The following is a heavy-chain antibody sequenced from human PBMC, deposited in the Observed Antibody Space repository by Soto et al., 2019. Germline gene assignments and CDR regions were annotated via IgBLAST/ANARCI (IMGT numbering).Heavy chain of an antibody. J-gene: IGHJ5*02. V-gene: IGHV4-39*01. CDR3: ARSNSGYYKWFDP. CDR2: IYYSGIT. D-gene: IGHD3-22*01. CDR1: GDSISSSNYY. Sequence: SETLSLTCTVSGDSISSSNYYWGWIRQSPGKGLEWIANIYYSGITYCNPSLKSRVAISVDTSKNQFSLKLSSVSAADTAIYYCARSNSGYYKWFDPWGQGTLVTVSS.